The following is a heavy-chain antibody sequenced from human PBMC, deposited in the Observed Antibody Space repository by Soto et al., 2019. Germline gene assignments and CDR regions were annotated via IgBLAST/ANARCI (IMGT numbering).Heavy chain of an antibody. CDR2: IYHNGCT. V-gene: IGHV4-38-2*01. CDR3: ARSNYYGSGNYYFNWFDP. Sequence: PSETLSLTCAVSGYSISSDYYWGWIRQPPGKGLEWIGNIYHNGCTYYNPSLKSRVTISVDTSKNQFSLKLSSVTAADTAVYYCARSNYYGSGNYYFNWFDPWGQGTLVTVSS. CDR1: GYSISSDYY. D-gene: IGHD3-10*01. J-gene: IGHJ5*02.